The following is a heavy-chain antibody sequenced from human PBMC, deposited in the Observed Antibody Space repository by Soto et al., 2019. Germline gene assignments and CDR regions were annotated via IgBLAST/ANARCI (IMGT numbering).Heavy chain of an antibody. CDR1: GFTFSNAW. J-gene: IGHJ3*02. D-gene: IGHD2-15*01. CDR3: SVEDIVVVVAAHDAFDI. V-gene: IGHV3-15*01. CDR2: IKSKTDGGTT. Sequence: GSLRLSCAASGFTFSNAWMSWVRQAPGKGLEWVGRIKSKTDGGTTDYAAPVKGRFTISRDDSKNTLYLQMNSLKTEDTAVYYCSVEDIVVVVAAHDAFDIWGQGTMVTVSS.